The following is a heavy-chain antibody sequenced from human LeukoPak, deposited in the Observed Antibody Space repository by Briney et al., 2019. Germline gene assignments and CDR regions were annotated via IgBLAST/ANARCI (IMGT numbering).Heavy chain of an antibody. J-gene: IGHJ6*03. V-gene: IGHV3-30*02. D-gene: IGHD1-1*01. CDR1: GFTFSSYG. CDR3: AKDSPPLRTGYYYYYMDV. Sequence: PGGSLRLSCAASGFTFSSYGMHWVRQAPGKGLEWVAFIRYDGSNKYYADSVKGRFTISRDNSKNTLYLQMNSLRAEDTAVYYCAKDSPPLRTGYYYYYMDVWGKGTTVTVSS. CDR2: IRYDGSNK.